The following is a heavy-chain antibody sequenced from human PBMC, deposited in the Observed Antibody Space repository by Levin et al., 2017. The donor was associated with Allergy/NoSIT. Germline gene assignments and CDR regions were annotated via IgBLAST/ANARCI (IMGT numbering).Heavy chain of an antibody. CDR2: ISYDGSNK. J-gene: IGHJ3*02. CDR3: AREEFTREYDYVWGSYPRHAFDI. V-gene: IGHV3-30-3*01. D-gene: IGHD3-16*02. CDR1: GFTFSSYA. Sequence: GGSLRLSCAASGFTFSSYAMHWVRQAPGKGLEWVAVISYDGSNKYYADSVKGRFTISRDNSKNTLYLQMNSLRAEDTAVYYCAREEFTREYDYVWGSYPRHAFDIWGQGTMVTVSS.